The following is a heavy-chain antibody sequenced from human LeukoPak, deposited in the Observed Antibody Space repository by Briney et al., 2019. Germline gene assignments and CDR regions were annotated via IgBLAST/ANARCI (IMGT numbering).Heavy chain of an antibody. CDR1: GFTFSSYD. CDR2: IGTAGDT. V-gene: IGHV3-13*01. CDR3: ARAPARPDSSSWYDYYYYGMDV. D-gene: IGHD6-13*01. J-gene: IGHJ6*02. Sequence: GGSLRLSCAASGFTFSSYDMHWVRQATGKGLEWVSAIGTAGDTYYPGSVKGRFTISRENAKNSLYLQMNSLRAEDTAVYYCARAPARPDSSSWYDYYYYGMDVWGQGTTVTVSS.